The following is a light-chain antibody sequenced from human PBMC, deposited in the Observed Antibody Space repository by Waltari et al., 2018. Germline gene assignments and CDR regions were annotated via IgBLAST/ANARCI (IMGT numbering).Light chain of an antibody. CDR3: QVWERSNNEVI. CDR1: RLGGNT. CDR2: DDS. V-gene: IGLV3-21*02. Sequence: SSVLTQSPSVSVAPGPTARITCGGDRLGGNTVHWYRQRPGQAPVLVVYDDSDRPSGIPERISGSNSGNTATLTISRVAAGDEADYFCQVWERSNNEVIFGGGTKLTVL. J-gene: IGLJ2*01.